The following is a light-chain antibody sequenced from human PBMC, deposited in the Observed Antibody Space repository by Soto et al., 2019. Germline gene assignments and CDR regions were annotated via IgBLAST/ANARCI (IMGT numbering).Light chain of an antibody. J-gene: IGKJ1*01. V-gene: IGKV1-5*03. CDR1: QSISSW. CDR2: KAS. Sequence: DIQMTQSPSTLSASVGDRVTITCRASQSISSWLAWYQQKPGKAPMLLIYKASSLESGVPSRFSGSGSGPEFTLTISSLQPDDFATYYCQQYNSYPGTFGQGTKVEIK. CDR3: QQYNSYPGT.